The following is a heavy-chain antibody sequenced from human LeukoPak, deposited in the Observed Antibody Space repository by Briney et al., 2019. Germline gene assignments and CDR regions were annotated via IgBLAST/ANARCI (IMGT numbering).Heavy chain of an antibody. CDR2: IKSKTDGGTT. V-gene: IGHV3-15*01. J-gene: IGHJ6*03. Sequence: GGSLRLSCAASGFTFSNAWMSWVRQAPGKGLEWVGRIKSKTDGGTTDYAAPVKGRFTISRDDSKNTLYLQMNSLKTEDTAVYYCTTDSPPFDFWSGYYAVYCYYYMDVWGKGTTVTVSS. CDR1: GFTFSNAW. CDR3: TTDSPPFDFWSGYYAVYCYYYMDV. D-gene: IGHD3-3*01.